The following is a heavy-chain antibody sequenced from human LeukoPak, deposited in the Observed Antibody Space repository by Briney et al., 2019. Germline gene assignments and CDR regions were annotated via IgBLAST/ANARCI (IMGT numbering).Heavy chain of an antibody. CDR1: GFTFSSYG. D-gene: IGHD2-2*01. CDR3: AKDYCSSTSCYFDY. J-gene: IGHJ4*02. Sequence: GGSLRLSCAASGFTFSSYGMHWVRQAPGKGLEWVAVTSYDGSNKHYGDSVKGRFTISRDNSKNTLYLQMNSLRAEDTAVYYCAKDYCSSTSCYFDYWGQGTLVTVSS. V-gene: IGHV3-30*18. CDR2: TSYDGSNK.